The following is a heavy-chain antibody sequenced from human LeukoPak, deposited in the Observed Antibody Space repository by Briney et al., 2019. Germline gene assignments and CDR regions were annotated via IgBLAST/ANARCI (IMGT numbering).Heavy chain of an antibody. CDR3: ARVGDLNFYDF. J-gene: IGHJ4*02. CDR1: GFTFSKYS. V-gene: IGHV3-64*02. Sequence: GGSLRLSCVASGFTFSKYSMHWVRQIPGKGLEYVSAPNDDGDRTYYADSVKARFTISRDNSKNTLFLQMGSLRAEDMAVYYCARVGDLNFYDFWGQGTLVTVSS. CDR2: PNDDGDRT. D-gene: IGHD1-20*01.